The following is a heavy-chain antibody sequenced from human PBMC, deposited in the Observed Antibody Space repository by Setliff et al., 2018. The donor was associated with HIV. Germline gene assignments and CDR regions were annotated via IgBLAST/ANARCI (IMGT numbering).Heavy chain of an antibody. Sequence: SETLSLTCTVSDSGTYYWSWIRQPAGKGLEWIGRVSSRGDTNYNPSLKSRVTMSVDTSKNQFSLNLTSVTAADTAVYYCVRGEYYDVSAIYHDDRWGQGTLVTVSS. CDR3: VRGEYYDVSAIYHDDR. CDR1: DSGTYY. D-gene: IGHD3-16*01. J-gene: IGHJ4*02. CDR2: VSSRGDT. V-gene: IGHV4-4*07.